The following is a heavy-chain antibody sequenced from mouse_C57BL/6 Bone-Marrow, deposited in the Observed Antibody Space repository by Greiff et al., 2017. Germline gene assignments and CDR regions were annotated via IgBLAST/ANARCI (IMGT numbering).Heavy chain of an antibody. D-gene: IGHD2-3*01. CDR1: GFNIKDDY. J-gene: IGHJ3*01. Sequence: VQLKQSGAELVRPGASVKLSCTASGFNIKDDYMHWVKQRPEQGLEWIGWIDPENGDTEYASKFQGKATITADTSSNTAYLQLSSLTSEDTAGYYCTRYDGYCEGWFAYWGQGTLVTVSA. CDR2: IDPENGDT. CDR3: TRYDGYCEGWFAY. V-gene: IGHV14-4*01.